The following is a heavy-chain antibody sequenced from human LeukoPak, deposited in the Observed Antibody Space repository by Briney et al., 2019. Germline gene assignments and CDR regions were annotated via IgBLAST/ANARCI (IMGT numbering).Heavy chain of an antibody. Sequence: ASVKVSCKASGYTFTSYGISWVRQAPGQGLEWMGWISAYNGNTNYAQKLQGRVTMTTDTSTSTAYMELRSLRSDGTAVYYCARDQSLLWFGELFGGSAGYYYYYMDVWGKGTTVTVSS. J-gene: IGHJ6*03. V-gene: IGHV1-18*01. CDR2: ISAYNGNT. CDR3: ARDQSLLWFGELFGGSAGYYYYYMDV. CDR1: GYTFTSYG. D-gene: IGHD3-10*01.